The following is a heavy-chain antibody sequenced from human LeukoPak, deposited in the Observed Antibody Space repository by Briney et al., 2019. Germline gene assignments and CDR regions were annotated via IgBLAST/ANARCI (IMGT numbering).Heavy chain of an antibody. CDR1: GFTVSSYW. Sequence: GGSLRLSCAASGFTVSSYWMHWVRQAPGKGLEWVAFIRYDGSNKYYADSVKGRFTISRDNSKNTLYLQMNSLRAEDTAVYYCAGTRPEKPYYYYYMDVWGKGTTVTISS. D-gene: IGHD1-14*01. J-gene: IGHJ6*03. CDR3: AGTRPEKPYYYYYMDV. V-gene: IGHV3-30*02. CDR2: IRYDGSNK.